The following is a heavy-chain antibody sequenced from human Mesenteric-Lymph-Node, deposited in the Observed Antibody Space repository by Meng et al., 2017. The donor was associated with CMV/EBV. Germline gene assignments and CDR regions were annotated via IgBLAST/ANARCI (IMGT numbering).Heavy chain of an antibody. V-gene: IGHV3-23*01. J-gene: IGHJ3*01. CDR3: ARFSLMGGYLSGDAFDV. Sequence: GESLKISCAASGFTFSSYAMSWVRQAPGKGLEWVSAISGSGGSTYYADSVKGRFTISRDNSRNTMYLQMNSLRTENTAVYYCARFSLMGGYLSGDAFDVWGQGAMVTVSS. D-gene: IGHD3-16*01. CDR2: ISGSGGST. CDR1: GFTFSSYA.